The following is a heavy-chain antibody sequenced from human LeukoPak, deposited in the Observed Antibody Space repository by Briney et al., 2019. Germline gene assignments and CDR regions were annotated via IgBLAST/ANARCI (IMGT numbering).Heavy chain of an antibody. J-gene: IGHJ4*02. CDR1: GFTFSSYS. D-gene: IGHD2-21*02. CDR2: ISSSSSYI. CDR3: ARAKTAGVVTADYYFDY. Sequence: PGGSLRLSCAASGFTFSSYSMNWVRQAPGKGLEWVSSISSSSSYIYYADSVKGRFTISRDNAKNSPYLQMNSLRAEDTAVYYCARAKTAGVVTADYYFDYWGQGTLVTVSS. V-gene: IGHV3-21*01.